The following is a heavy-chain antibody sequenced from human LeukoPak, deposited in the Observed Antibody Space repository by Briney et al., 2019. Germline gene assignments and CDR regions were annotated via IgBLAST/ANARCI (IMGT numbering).Heavy chain of an antibody. CDR1: GYRLTSYG. CDR2: ISAYNGNT. V-gene: IGHV1-18*01. J-gene: IGHJ4*02. CDR3: ARGGDGDILTGLVFDY. Sequence: GASVTVSCKASGYRLTSYGISWVRQAPGQGLEWMGWISAYNGNTNYAQKLQGRVTMTTDTSTSTAYMELRSLRSDDTAVYYCARGGDGDILTGLVFDYWGQGTLVTVSS. D-gene: IGHD3-9*01.